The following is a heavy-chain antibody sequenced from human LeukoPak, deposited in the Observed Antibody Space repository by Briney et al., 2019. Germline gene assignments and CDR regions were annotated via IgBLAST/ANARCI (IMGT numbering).Heavy chain of an antibody. J-gene: IGHJ4*02. CDR2: IYYSGST. CDR1: GGSISSGSYY. D-gene: IGHD6-13*01. V-gene: IGHV4-61*09. CDR3: ARRIAAAGTGGPDY. Sequence: SQTLSLTCTVSGGSISSGSYYWSWIRQPAGKGLEWIGYIYYSGSTNYNPSLKSRVTISVDTSKNQFSLKLSSVTAADTAVYYCARRIAAAGTGGPDYWGQGTLVTVSS.